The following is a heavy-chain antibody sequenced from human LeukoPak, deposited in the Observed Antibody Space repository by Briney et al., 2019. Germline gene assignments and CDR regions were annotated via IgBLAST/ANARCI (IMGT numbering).Heavy chain of an antibody. CDR2: INPNSGGT. CDR3: ARGGAVAGGHYYYYMDV. V-gene: IGHV1-2*02. Sequence: GASVKVSCKASGYTFTSYAMNWVRQAPGQGLEWMGWINPNSGGTNYAQKFQGRVTMTRDTSISTAYMELSRLRSDDTAVYYCARGGAVAGGHYYYYMDVWGKGTTVTVSS. CDR1: GYTFTSYA. D-gene: IGHD6-19*01. J-gene: IGHJ6*03.